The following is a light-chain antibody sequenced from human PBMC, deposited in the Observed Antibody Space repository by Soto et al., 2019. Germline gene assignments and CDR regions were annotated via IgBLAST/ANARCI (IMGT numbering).Light chain of an antibody. CDR1: QSVSIY. V-gene: IGKV3-11*01. Sequence: EIVLAQSPATLSLSPGERATLSCRASQSVSIYLAWYQQKPGQAPRLLIYDASNRATGIPARFSGSGSGTDFTLTISSLEPEDFAVYYCQQRSKWPPKITLGQGTRLEIK. CDR2: DAS. J-gene: IGKJ5*01. CDR3: QQRSKWPPKIT.